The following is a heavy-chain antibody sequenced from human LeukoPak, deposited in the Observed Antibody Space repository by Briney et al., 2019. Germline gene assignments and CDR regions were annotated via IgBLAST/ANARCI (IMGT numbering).Heavy chain of an antibody. CDR3: AKGRDTSGRQNFDF. J-gene: IGHJ4*02. D-gene: IGHD6-19*01. CDR2: ISASGSGT. Sequence: GGSLRLSCEASGFTFTSYAMHWVRQAPGKGLEWVSSISASGSGTFYTDSMNGRFTISRDNAKKTVFLQMKNLRPGGTALYYCAKGRDTSGRQNFDFWGQGTLVSVSS. CDR1: GFTFTSYA. V-gene: IGHV3-23*01.